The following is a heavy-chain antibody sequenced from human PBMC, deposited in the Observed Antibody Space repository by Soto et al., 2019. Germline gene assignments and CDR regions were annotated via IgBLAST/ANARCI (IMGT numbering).Heavy chain of an antibody. CDR2: ISYDGSNK. Sequence: QMQLVESGGGVVQPGRSLRLSCAASGFTFSSYAMHWVRQAPGKGLEWVAVISYDGSNKYYADSVKGRFTISRDNSKNTLYLQMNGLRAEDTAVYYCARGYRVRGGDYVYEAGMDVWGQGTTVTVSS. CDR3: ARGYRVRGGDYVYEAGMDV. V-gene: IGHV3-30-3*01. D-gene: IGHD4-17*01. J-gene: IGHJ6*02. CDR1: GFTFSSYA.